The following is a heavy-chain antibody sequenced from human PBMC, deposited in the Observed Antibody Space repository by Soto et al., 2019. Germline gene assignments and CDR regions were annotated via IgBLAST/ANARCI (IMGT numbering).Heavy chain of an antibody. CDR3: ARGDSTDCSNGVCSFFYNHDMDV. CDR1: GYSFTDYH. CDR2: INPKSGGT. Sequence: ASVQVSCKASGYSFTDYHINWVRQAPGQGLEWLGRINPKSGGTSTAQKFQGWVTMTTDTSISTASMELTRLTSDDTAIYYCARGDSTDCSNGVCSFFYNHDMDVWGQVTTVTVSS. D-gene: IGHD2-8*01. V-gene: IGHV1-2*04. J-gene: IGHJ6*02.